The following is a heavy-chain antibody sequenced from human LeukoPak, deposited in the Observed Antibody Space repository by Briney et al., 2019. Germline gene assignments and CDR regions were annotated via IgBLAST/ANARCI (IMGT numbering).Heavy chain of an antibody. V-gene: IGHV3-30-3*01. CDR2: ISNDGSNE. Sequence: GRSLRLSYAAWGFTFSRFAMHGVRQARGKGREGVAIISNDGSNEYYADSVRGRFTISRDNSKNTLYLQMNSLRAEDTAVYYCARGQLWLLSYWGQGTLVTVSS. J-gene: IGHJ4*02. CDR1: GFTFSRFA. CDR3: ARGQLWLLSY. D-gene: IGHD5-18*01.